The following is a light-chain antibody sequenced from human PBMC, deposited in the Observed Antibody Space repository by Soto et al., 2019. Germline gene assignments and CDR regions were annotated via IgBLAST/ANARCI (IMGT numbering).Light chain of an antibody. J-gene: IGKJ1*01. Sequence: DIQMTQSPSTLSGSVGDRVTITCRASQTISSWLAWYQQKPGKAPNLLIYKASNLESGVPSRFNGSGSGTDFTLTISSLQPDEFASYYCQQYSTYWTFGQGTKVDIK. CDR2: KAS. CDR1: QTISSW. CDR3: QQYSTYWT. V-gene: IGKV1-5*03.